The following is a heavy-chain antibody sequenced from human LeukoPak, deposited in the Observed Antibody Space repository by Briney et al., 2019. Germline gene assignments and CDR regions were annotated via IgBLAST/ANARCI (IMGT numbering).Heavy chain of an antibody. CDR2: ISWNTGGI. V-gene: IGHV3-9*03. Sequence: GGSLRLSCAASGFTFDNYAMHWVRQAPGKGLEWVSGISWNTGGIGYADSVKGRFTISRDNAKNSLNLQMNSLRAEDMALYYCAKDEFVASAFTGAFDIWGQGTMVTVSS. CDR1: GFTFDNYA. D-gene: IGHD2-8*02. J-gene: IGHJ3*02. CDR3: AKDEFVASAFTGAFDI.